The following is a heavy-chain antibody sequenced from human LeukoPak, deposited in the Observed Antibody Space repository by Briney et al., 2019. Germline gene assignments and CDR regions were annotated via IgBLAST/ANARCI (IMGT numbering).Heavy chain of an antibody. J-gene: IGHJ6*03. CDR3: ARGSRSSSSGHFYYHYYMDV. CDR2: IYPGDSDT. CDR1: GYNFTNYW. D-gene: IGHD6-6*01. V-gene: IGHV5-51*01. Sequence: GESLKISCKGSGYNFTNYWNGWVRQMPGKGLEWMGIIYPGDSDTRYSPSFQGQVTISVDTSKKQLSLELSSVTAADTAVYYCARGSRSSSSGHFYYHYYMDVWGKGTTVTISS.